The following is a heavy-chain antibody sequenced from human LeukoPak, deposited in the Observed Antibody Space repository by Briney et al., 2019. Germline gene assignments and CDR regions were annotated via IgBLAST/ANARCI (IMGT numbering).Heavy chain of an antibody. CDR1: GGSFSGYY. D-gene: IGHD1-14*01. V-gene: IGHV4-34*01. J-gene: IGHJ5*02. Sequence: SETLSLTCAVYGGSFSGYYWSWIRRPPGKGLEWIGEINHSGSTNYNPSLKSRVTISVDTSKNQFSLKLSSVTAADTAVYYCARGRRWFDPWGQGTLVTVSS. CDR2: INHSGST. CDR3: ARGRRWFDP.